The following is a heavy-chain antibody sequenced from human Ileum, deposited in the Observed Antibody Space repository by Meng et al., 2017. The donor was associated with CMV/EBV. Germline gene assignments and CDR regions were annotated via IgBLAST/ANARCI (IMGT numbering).Heavy chain of an antibody. CDR3: ARVRCSGGSCHYFDF. CDR2: ISHGEDT. CDR1: GDSISSSDW. Sequence: SGDSISSSDWWTWVRQPPGKGLEWIAEISHGEDTNYSPSLKSRVTISMDKSKREFYLRVNSVTAADTAVYYCARVRCSGGSCHYFDFWGQGTLVTVS. D-gene: IGHD2-15*01. V-gene: IGHV4-4*02. J-gene: IGHJ4*02.